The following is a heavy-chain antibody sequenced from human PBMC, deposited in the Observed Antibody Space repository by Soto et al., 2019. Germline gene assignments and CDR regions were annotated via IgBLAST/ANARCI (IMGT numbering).Heavy chain of an antibody. CDR1: GGSISSGGYS. CDR3: ARVVVAATTSFNWFDP. Sequence: SETLSLTCAVFGGSISSGGYSWSWIRQPPGKGLEWIGYIYHSGSTYYNPSLKSRVTISVDRSKNQFSLKLSSVTAADTAVYYCARVVVAATTSFNWFDPWGQGTLVTVSS. CDR2: IYHSGST. V-gene: IGHV4-30-2*01. D-gene: IGHD2-15*01. J-gene: IGHJ5*02.